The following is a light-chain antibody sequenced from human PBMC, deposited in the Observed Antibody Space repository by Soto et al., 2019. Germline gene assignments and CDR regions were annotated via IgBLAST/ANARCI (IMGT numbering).Light chain of an antibody. CDR3: KSYAGSNTYV. Sequence: QSVLTQPPSASGSPGQSVTISCTGTSSDVGGYNRVSWYLHHPGKAPKLILYEVDKRPSGVPDRFSGSKSGNTASLTVSGLQAEDEADYYCKSYAGSNTYVFGSGTKV. V-gene: IGLV2-8*01. J-gene: IGLJ1*01. CDR2: EVD. CDR1: SSDVGGYNR.